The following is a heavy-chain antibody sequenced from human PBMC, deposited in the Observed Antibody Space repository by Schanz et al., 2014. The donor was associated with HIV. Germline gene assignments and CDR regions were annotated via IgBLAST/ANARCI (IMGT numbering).Heavy chain of an antibody. CDR3: ARDGGEV. D-gene: IGHD3-16*01. Sequence: QVQLVESGGGVVQPGRSLRLSCAGSGFSFDTFGIHWVRQAPGKGLEWVALIYYDGTNKYYTDSVKGRFTISRDNAKNSLFLQMESLRAEDTAVYYCARDGGEVWGQGTTVTVSS. V-gene: IGHV3-33*08. J-gene: IGHJ6*02. CDR2: IYYDGTNK. CDR1: GFSFDTFG.